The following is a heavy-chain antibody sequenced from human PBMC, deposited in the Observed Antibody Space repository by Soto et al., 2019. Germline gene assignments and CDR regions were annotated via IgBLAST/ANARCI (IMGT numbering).Heavy chain of an antibody. Sequence: ASVKVSCKASGYTFTSYAMHWVRQAPGQRLEWMGWINAGNGNPKYSQKFQGRVTITRDTSASTAYMELSSLRSEDTAVYYCARGCWGSPCSYWYFDLWGRGTLVTVSS. CDR1: GYTFTSYA. V-gene: IGHV1-3*01. J-gene: IGHJ2*01. CDR2: INAGNGNP. CDR3: ARGCWGSPCSYWYFDL. D-gene: IGHD7-27*01.